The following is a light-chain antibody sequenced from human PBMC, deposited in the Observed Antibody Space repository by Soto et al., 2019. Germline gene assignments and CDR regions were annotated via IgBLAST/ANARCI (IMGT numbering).Light chain of an antibody. CDR1: QGIRSW. Sequence: IQVTQSPSSVSASVGDRVTITCRASQGIRSWLAWYQQKPGKVPKLLIYAASTLQSGVPSRFSGSGSGTDFTLTISSLQPEDVATYYCQKYNSAPWTFGQGTKVDIK. CDR3: QKYNSAPWT. J-gene: IGKJ1*01. CDR2: AAS. V-gene: IGKV1-27*01.